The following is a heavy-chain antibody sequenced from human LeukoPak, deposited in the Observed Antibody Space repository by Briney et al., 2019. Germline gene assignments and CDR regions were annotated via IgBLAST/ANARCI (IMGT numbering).Heavy chain of an antibody. CDR2: ISYDGSNK. CDR3: ANGHSSGWYGDDY. D-gene: IGHD6-19*01. J-gene: IGHJ4*02. Sequence: GGSLRLSCAASGFTFSSYGMHWVRQAPGKGLEWVAVISYDGSNKYYADSVKGRFTISRDNSKNTLYLQMNSLRAEDTAVYYCANGHSSGWYGDDYWGQGTLVTVSS. CDR1: GFTFSSYG. V-gene: IGHV3-30*18.